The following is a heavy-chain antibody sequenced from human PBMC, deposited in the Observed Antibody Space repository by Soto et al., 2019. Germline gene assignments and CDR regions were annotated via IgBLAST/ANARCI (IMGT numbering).Heavy chain of an antibody. V-gene: IGHV5-51*01. J-gene: IGHJ4*02. Sequence: PGESLKISCKASGYSFANFWIGWVRQMPGRGLEWMAIFHPADSNTNYSPSFEGQVTISADKSISTAYLQWSSLKASDTAMYFCATHAWHLPDYWGQGTLVTVSS. CDR3: ATHAWHLPDY. CDR2: FHPADSNT. CDR1: GYSFANFW.